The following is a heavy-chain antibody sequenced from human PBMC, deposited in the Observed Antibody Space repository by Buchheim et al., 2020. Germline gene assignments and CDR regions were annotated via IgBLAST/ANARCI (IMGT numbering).Heavy chain of an antibody. Sequence: EVQLVESGGGLVKPGGSLRLSCAASGFTFSSYSMNWVRQAPGKGLEWVSSISSSSSYIYYADSVKGRFTISRDNATNSLYLQMNSMRAEDTAVYYCAREGSYGHYYYYGMDVWGQGTT. J-gene: IGHJ6*02. CDR3: AREGSYGHYYYYGMDV. D-gene: IGHD5-18*01. CDR2: ISSSSSYI. CDR1: GFTFSSYS. V-gene: IGHV3-21*01.